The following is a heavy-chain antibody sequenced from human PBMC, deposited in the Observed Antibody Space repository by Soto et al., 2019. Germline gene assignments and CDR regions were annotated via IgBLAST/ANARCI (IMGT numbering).Heavy chain of an antibody. D-gene: IGHD3-10*01. J-gene: IGHJ5*02. CDR3: ARHGNTRQKVWFGELVPRGYWFDP. CDR2: IYYSGST. Sequence: PWETLSLTCTVSGCSISSYYWTWIRQPPGKGLEWIGFIYYSGSTNYNPSLKSRVTISVDTSKNQFSLKLSSVTAADTAVCYCARHGNTRQKVWFGELVPRGYWFDPWGQGTLVTVSS. CDR1: GCSISSYY. V-gene: IGHV4-59*08.